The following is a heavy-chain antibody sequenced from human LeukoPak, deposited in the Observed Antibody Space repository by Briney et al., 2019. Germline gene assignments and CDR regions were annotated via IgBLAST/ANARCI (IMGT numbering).Heavy chain of an antibody. V-gene: IGHV3-30*02. D-gene: IGHD6-13*01. J-gene: IGHJ4*02. CDR1: EFTFSNSG. Sequence: GGSLRLSCAASEFTFSNSGMHWVRQAPGKGLEWVAFIRFDGGTKYYADSVKGRFTISRDNSKNTLYLQMNSLRAEDTAVYYCAKDRARYSSSWYYFDYWGQGTLVTVSS. CDR2: IRFDGGTK. CDR3: AKDRARYSSSWYYFDY.